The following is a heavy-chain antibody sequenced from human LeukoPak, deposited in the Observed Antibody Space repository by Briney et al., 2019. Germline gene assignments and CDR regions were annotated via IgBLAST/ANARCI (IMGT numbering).Heavy chain of an antibody. CDR2: INHSGST. V-gene: IGHV4-34*01. J-gene: IGHJ3*02. D-gene: IGHD1-26*01. Sequence: SETLSLTCAVYGGSFSGYYWSWIRQPPGKGLEWIGEINHSGSTNYNPSLKSRVTISVDTSKNQFSLKLSSVTAADTAVYYCARALLGAFDIWGQGTMVTVSS. CDR1: GGSFSGYY. CDR3: ARALLGAFDI.